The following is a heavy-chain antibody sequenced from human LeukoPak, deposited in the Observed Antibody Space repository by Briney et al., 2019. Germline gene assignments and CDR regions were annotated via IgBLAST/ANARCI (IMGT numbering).Heavy chain of an antibody. V-gene: IGHV3-7*04. CDR1: GFPFSSHW. CDR2: IEQDGSKK. D-gene: IGHD5-24*01. CDR3: TRVGYIDEGIDY. Sequence: QSWGSLRLSCVASGFPFSSHWMTWVRQAPGKGLEWVANIEQDGSKKSYVDSVKGRFTISRDNAKNSLYLQMNSLRAEDTAIYYCTRVGYIDEGIDYWGQGTLVTVSS. J-gene: IGHJ4*02.